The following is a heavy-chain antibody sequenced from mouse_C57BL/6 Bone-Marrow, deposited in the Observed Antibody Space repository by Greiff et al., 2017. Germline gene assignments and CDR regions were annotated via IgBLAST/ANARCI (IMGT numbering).Heavy chain of an antibody. J-gene: IGHJ3*01. CDR1: GYAFTNYL. D-gene: IGHD4-1*01. V-gene: IGHV1-54*01. Sequence: QVQLQQSGAELVRPGTSVKVSCKASGYAFTNYLIEWVKQRPGRGLEWIGVINPGSGGTTYNEKFKGKATLTADKYSSTAYMQLSSLTSEDSAVYFCARSKNWDSWFAYWGQGTLVTVSA. CDR2: INPGSGGT. CDR3: ARSKNWDSWFAY.